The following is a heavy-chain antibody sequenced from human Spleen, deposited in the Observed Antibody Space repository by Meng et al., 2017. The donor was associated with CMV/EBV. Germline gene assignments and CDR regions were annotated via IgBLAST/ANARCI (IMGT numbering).Heavy chain of an antibody. Sequence: QVQLRQCGAVLLKPPDTLSLTCAVYGGSFSGYYWSWIRQPPGKGLEWIGEINHSGSTNYNPSLKGRVTISVDTSKNQFSLKLSSVTAADTAVYYCASLQTEVTFDYWGQGTLVTVSS. D-gene: IGHD2-21*02. V-gene: IGHV4-34*01. CDR1: GGSFSGYY. CDR2: INHSGST. CDR3: ASLQTEVTFDY. J-gene: IGHJ4*02.